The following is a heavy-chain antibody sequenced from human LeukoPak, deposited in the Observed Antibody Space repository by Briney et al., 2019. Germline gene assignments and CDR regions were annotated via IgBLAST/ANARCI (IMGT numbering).Heavy chain of an antibody. V-gene: IGHV3-23*01. J-gene: IGHJ4*02. D-gene: IGHD6-13*01. CDR2: ISGSGGST. CDR3: AKVRMRTAAPYYFDY. CDR1: GFTFSSYA. Sequence: GGSLRLSCAASGFTFSSYAMSWVRQAPGKGLEWVSAISGSGGSTYYADSVKGRFTISRDNSKNTLYLQMNSLRAEDAAVYYCAKVRMRTAAPYYFDYWGQGTLVTVSS.